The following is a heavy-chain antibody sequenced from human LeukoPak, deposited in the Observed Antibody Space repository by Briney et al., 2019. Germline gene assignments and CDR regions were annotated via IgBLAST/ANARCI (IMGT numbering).Heavy chain of an antibody. CDR1: GYSISSGYY. CDR3: ARGLQGDY. Sequence: SETLSLTCTVSGYSISSGYYWGWIRQPPGKGLEWIGSIYYSGSTYYNPSLKSRGTISVDTSKNQVSLKLSSVTAADTAVYYCARGLQGDYWGQGTLVTVSS. J-gene: IGHJ4*02. CDR2: IYYSGST. V-gene: IGHV4-38-2*02.